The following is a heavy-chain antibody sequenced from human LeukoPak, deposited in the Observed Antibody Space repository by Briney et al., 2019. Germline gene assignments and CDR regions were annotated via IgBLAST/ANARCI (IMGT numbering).Heavy chain of an antibody. Sequence: ASVKVSCKASGYTFTSYGISWVRQAPGQGLEWMGWISAYNGNTNYAQKLQGRVTMTTDTSTSTAYMELRSLRSDDTAVYYCAKGHAWVVAATCDYWGQGTLVTVSS. V-gene: IGHV1-18*01. CDR3: AKGHAWVVAATCDY. CDR1: GYTFTSYG. D-gene: IGHD2-15*01. J-gene: IGHJ4*02. CDR2: ISAYNGNT.